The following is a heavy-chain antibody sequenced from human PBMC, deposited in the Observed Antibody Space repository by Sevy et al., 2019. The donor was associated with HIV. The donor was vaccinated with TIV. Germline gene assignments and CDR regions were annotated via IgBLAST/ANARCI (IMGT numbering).Heavy chain of an antibody. J-gene: IGHJ4*02. CDR1: GFSFSDSD. V-gene: IGHV3-13*01. CDR2: IGTLGDT. CDR3: VRGLQTHCDGTAYPLDH. D-gene: IGHD2-21*01. Sequence: GGSLRLSCAGYGFSFSDSDMHWVRHPTGKSLEWISSIGTLGDTFYADTVKGRFTISRDNAKSSLYLQMSNLRAGDTALYYCVRGLQTHCDGTAYPLDHWGQGTLVTVSS.